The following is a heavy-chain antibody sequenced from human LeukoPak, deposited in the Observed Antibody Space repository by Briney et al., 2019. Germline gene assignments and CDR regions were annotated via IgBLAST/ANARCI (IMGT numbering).Heavy chain of an antibody. Sequence: GASVKVSCKASGYTFTSYDINWVRQATGQGLEWMGWMNPNSGNTGYAQKFQGRVTITRNTSISTAYMELSSLRSEDTAVYYCARGRAAAGSKGYYFDYWGQGTLVTVFS. CDR1: GYTFTSYD. V-gene: IGHV1-8*03. D-gene: IGHD6-13*01. CDR3: ARGRAAAGSKGYYFDY. J-gene: IGHJ4*02. CDR2: MNPNSGNT.